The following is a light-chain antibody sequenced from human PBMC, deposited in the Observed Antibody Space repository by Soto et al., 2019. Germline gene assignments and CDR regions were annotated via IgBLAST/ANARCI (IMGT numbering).Light chain of an antibody. CDR1: SSGVGGYNY. CDR2: DVT. V-gene: IGLV2-11*01. CDR3: CSYAGSYIYV. J-gene: IGLJ1*01. Sequence: QSALTQPRSVSGSPGQSVTISCTGTSSGVGGYNYVSWYQQHPDKAPKVMIYDVTKRPSGVPDRFSGSKSGNTASLTISGLQAEDEADYYCCSYAGSYIYVFGTGTKVTVL.